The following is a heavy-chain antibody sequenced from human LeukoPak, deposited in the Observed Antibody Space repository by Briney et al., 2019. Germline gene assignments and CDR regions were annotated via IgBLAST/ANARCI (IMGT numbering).Heavy chain of an antibody. CDR2: ISGSGGST. CDR3: AKEMGIAVAGTSYFDY. D-gene: IGHD6-19*01. Sequence: GGSLRLSCAASGFTFSSYAMSWVRQAPGKGLEWVSAISGSGGSTYYADSVKGRFTISRDNSKNTLYLQMNSLRAEDTAVYYCAKEMGIAVAGTSYFDYWGQGTLVTVSS. CDR1: GFTFSSYA. J-gene: IGHJ4*02. V-gene: IGHV3-23*01.